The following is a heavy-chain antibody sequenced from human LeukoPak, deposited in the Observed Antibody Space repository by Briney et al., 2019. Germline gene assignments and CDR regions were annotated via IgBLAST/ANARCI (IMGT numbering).Heavy chain of an antibody. J-gene: IGHJ4*02. CDR3: VWEPYARLDY. D-gene: IGHD1-26*01. CDR1: GFTFTNYA. V-gene: IGHV3-23*01. CDR2: VSSSGYST. Sequence: GSLRLSCAVSGFTFTNYAMSWVRQAPGKGLEWVSAVSSSGYSTYYADSVKGRFTLSRDNSKNTLYLQMNSLRAEDTAVYYCVWEPYARLDYWGQGTLVTVSS.